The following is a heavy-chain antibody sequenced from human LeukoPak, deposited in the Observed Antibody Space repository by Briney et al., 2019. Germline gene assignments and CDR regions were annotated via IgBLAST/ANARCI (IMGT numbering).Heavy chain of an antibody. CDR2: ISWNCGSI. CDR3: AKAGYNCSGGSCYSYWYFDL. D-gene: IGHD2-15*01. Sequence: GGSLRLSCAASGFTFDDYAMHWVRQAPGKGLEWVSGISWNCGSIGYADSVKGRFTISRDNAKNSLYLQMNSLRAEDTALYYCAKAGYNCSGGSCYSYWYFDLWGRGTLVTVSS. J-gene: IGHJ2*01. CDR1: GFTFDDYA. V-gene: IGHV3-9*01.